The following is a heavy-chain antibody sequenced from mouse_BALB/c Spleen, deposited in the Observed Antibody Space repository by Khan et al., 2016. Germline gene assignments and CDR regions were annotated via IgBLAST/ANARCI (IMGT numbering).Heavy chain of an antibody. Sequence: QIQLVESGPELKKPGESVKISCKASGYSFTNYGMNWVNQAPGKGLKWMGWIDTNSGEPTYAEEFKGRFAFSLDTSAITVYLQITNLKNEDTATYCCARWGYVYAWFAYWGQGTLVTVSA. CDR2: IDTNSGEP. CDR1: GYSFTNYG. V-gene: IGHV9-3*02. CDR3: ARWGYVYAWFAY. D-gene: IGHD2-2*01. J-gene: IGHJ3*01.